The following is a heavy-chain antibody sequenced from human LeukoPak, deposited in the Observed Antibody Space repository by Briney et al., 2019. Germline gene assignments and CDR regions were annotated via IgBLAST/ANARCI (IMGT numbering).Heavy chain of an antibody. D-gene: IGHD4/OR15-4a*01. V-gene: IGHV3-20*04. Sequence: GGPLRLSCEASGFVYDNYVMTWVRQVPGKGLEWVCGINWNGGMIVYADSVKGRFTISRDNAKNSLYLQMNSLRVEDTALYYCARGEILRGAGKDPPYYMDVWGKAITVIVSS. CDR2: INWNGGMI. CDR3: ARGEILRGAGKDPPYYMDV. J-gene: IGHJ6*03. CDR1: GFVYDNYV.